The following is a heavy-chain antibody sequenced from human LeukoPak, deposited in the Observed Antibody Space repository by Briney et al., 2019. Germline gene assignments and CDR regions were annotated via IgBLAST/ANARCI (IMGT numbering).Heavy chain of an antibody. CDR3: ALSWTANYYDSSGYYHY. D-gene: IGHD3-22*01. J-gene: IGHJ4*02. CDR2: INHSGST. V-gene: IGHV4-34*01. CDR1: GGSFSGYY. Sequence: SETLSLTCAVYGGSFSGYYWSWIRQPPGKGLEWIGEINHSGSTNYNPSLKSRVTISVDTSKNQFSLKLSSVTAADTAVYYCALSWTANYYDSSGYYHYWGQGTLVTVSS.